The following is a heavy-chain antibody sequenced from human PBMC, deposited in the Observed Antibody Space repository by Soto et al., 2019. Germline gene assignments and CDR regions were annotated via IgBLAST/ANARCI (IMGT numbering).Heavy chain of an antibody. CDR3: AKDKSSGWYFLDY. CDR2: ISGSGGST. J-gene: IGHJ4*02. Sequence: EVQLLESGGGLVQPGGSLRLSCAASGFTFSSYAMSWVRQAPGKGLEWVSAISGSGGSTYYADCVKGRFTISRDNSKNTLYLQMNSLRAEDTAVYYCAKDKSSGWYFLDYWGQGTLVTVSS. CDR1: GFTFSSYA. V-gene: IGHV3-23*01. D-gene: IGHD6-19*01.